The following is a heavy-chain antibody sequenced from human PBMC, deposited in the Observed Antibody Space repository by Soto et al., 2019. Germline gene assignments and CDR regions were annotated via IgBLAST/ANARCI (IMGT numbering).Heavy chain of an antibody. D-gene: IGHD2-2*01. J-gene: IGHJ4*02. Sequence: GGSLRLSCTASGFTFGDYAMSWFRQAPGKGLEWVGFIRSKAYGGTTEYAASVKGRFTISRDDSKSIAYLQMNSLKTEDTAVYYCTRDPSYQLLGYDYWGQGTLVTVSS. CDR1: GFTFGDYA. V-gene: IGHV3-49*03. CDR3: TRDPSYQLLGYDY. CDR2: IRSKAYGGTT.